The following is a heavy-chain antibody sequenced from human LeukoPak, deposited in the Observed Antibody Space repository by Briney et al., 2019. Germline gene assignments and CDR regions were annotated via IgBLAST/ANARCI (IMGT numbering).Heavy chain of an antibody. Sequence: SETLSLTCAVYGGSFSGYYWNWIRQPPGKGLEWIGEINHSGSTNYNPSLKSRVTISVDTSKNQFSLKLSSVTAADTAVYYCATLTTVLTPSYFDTWGQGTLVTVSS. CDR2: INHSGST. CDR3: ATLTTVLTPSYFDT. J-gene: IGHJ4*02. V-gene: IGHV4-34*01. CDR1: GGSFSGYY. D-gene: IGHD4-23*01.